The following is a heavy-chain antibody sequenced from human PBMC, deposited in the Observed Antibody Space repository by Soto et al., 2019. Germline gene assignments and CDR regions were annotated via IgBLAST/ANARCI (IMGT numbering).Heavy chain of an antibody. CDR2: ISGSGGST. D-gene: IGHD6-13*01. J-gene: IGHJ4*02. CDR3: AKGVQQQLILDY. CDR1: GFTFSSYA. V-gene: IGHV3-23*01. Sequence: QSGGSLRLSCAASGFTFSSYAMSWVRQAPGKGLEWVSAISGSGGSTYYADSVKGRFTISRDNSKNTLYLQMNSLRAEDTAVYYCAKGVQQQLILDYWGQGTLVTVSS.